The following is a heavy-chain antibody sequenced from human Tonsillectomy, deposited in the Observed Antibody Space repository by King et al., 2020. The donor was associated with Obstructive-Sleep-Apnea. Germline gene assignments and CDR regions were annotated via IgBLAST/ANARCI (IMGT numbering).Heavy chain of an antibody. J-gene: IGHJ4*02. V-gene: IGHV3-43D*03. CDR2: ISWDGGST. CDR3: VKEKDSSGWSEAVN. Sequence: EVQLVESGGVVVQPGGSLRLSCAASGFTFEDYAMHWVRQAPGKGLEWVSLISWDGGSTYYADSVKGRFTISRDNSKNSLYLQMNSLRAEDTALYYCVKEKDSSGWSEAVNWGQGTLVTVSS. CDR1: GFTFEDYA. D-gene: IGHD6-19*01.